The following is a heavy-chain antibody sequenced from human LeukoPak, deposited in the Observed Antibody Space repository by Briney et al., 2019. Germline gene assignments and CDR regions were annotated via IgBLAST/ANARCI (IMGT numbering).Heavy chain of an antibody. D-gene: IGHD2-2*03. J-gene: IGHJ2*01. V-gene: IGHV3-74*01. Sequence: GGSLRLSCAGSEFSFSSYWMHWVRQPPEKGLEWVFSIKSDGSATAYADSVKGRFSMSTDSAKNTASLQMNSLRVEDTAMYYCAMDINGDLFHVWGRGSPDPVSS. CDR3: AMDINGDLFHV. CDR1: EFSFSSYW. CDR2: IKSDGSAT.